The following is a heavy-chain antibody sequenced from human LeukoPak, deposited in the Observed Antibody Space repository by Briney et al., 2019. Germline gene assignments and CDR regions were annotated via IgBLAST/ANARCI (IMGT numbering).Heavy chain of an antibody. D-gene: IGHD5-24*01. CDR1: GYSFTSYW. V-gene: IGHV5-51*01. J-gene: IGHJ4*02. CDR2: IYPGDSDT. CDR3: ARVRDVEMATILDY. Sequence: ESLKISCKGSGYSFTSYWIGWVRQMPGKGLEWMGIIYPGDSDTRYSPSFQGQVTISADKSISTAYMELSSLRSEDTAVYYCARVRDVEMATILDYWGQGTLVTVSS.